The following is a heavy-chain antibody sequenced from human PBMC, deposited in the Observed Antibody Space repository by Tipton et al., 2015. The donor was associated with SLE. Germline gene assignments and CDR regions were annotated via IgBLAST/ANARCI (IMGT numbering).Heavy chain of an antibody. D-gene: IGHD1-26*01. Sequence: TLSLTCAVSGYSISSGYYWGWIRQPPGKGLEWIGSIYHSGSTYYNPSLKSRLTISVDTSKNQFSLKLSSVTAADTAVYYCARLEWELRYFDYWGQGTLVTVSS. CDR2: IYHSGST. CDR1: GYSISSGYY. J-gene: IGHJ4*02. V-gene: IGHV4-38-2*01. CDR3: ARLEWELRYFDY.